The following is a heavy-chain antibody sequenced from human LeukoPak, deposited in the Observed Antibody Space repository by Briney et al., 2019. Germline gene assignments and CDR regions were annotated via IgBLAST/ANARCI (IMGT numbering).Heavy chain of an antibody. Sequence: GASVKVSFKASGYTFASYGISWVRQAPGQGLEWMGWISAYNGNTNYAQKLQGRVTMTTATSTSTAYMKLRSLRADDTAVYYCARDRVFVDTAIVSPVQYFDYWGQGTLVTVSS. J-gene: IGHJ4*02. D-gene: IGHD5-18*01. CDR3: ARDRVFVDTAIVSPVQYFDY. CDR2: ISAYNGNT. CDR1: GYTFASYG. V-gene: IGHV1-18*01.